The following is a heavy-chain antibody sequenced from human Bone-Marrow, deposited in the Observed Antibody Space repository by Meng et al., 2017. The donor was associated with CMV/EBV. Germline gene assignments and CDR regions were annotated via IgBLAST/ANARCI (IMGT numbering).Heavy chain of an antibody. J-gene: IGHJ4*02. D-gene: IGHD6-13*01. V-gene: IGHV3-66*02. CDR1: GFTVSSNY. Sequence: GESLKISCAASGFTVSSNYMSWVRQAPGEGLEWVSVIYSGGSTYYADSVKGRFTISRDNSKNTLYLQMNSLRAEDTAVYYCARTYSLSSWERYFDYWGQGTLVTVSS. CDR2: IYSGGST. CDR3: ARTYSLSSWERYFDY.